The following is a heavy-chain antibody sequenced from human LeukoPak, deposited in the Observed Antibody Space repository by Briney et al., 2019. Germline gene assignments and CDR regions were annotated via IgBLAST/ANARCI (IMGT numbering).Heavy chain of an antibody. CDR1: GFTFSSYA. Sequence: PGGSLRLSCAASGFTFSSYAMSWVRQAPGKGLEWVSAITASGSNTYYADSVQGLFTISRDNSKNTLHLQMNSLRAEDTAVYYCAKGGDAYSPGWGQGTLVTVSS. V-gene: IGHV3-23*01. CDR3: AKGGDAYSPG. D-gene: IGHD5-24*01. J-gene: IGHJ4*02. CDR2: ITASGSNT.